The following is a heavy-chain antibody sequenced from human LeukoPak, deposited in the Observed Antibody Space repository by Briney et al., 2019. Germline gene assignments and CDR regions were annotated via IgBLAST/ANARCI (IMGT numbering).Heavy chain of an antibody. CDR3: ARGVRYCSSTSCLYFDY. J-gene: IGHJ4*02. CDR2: INPNSGGT. D-gene: IGHD2-2*01. V-gene: IGHV1-2*02. Sequence: RWASVKVSCKASGYTFTGYYMHWVRQAPGQGLEWMGWINPNSGGTNYAQKFQGRVTMTRDTSISTAYMELSRLRSDDTAVYYCARGVRYCSSTSCLYFDYWGQGTLVTVSS. CDR1: GYTFTGYY.